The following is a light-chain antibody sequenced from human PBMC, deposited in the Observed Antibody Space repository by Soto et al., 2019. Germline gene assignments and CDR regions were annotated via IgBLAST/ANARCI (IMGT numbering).Light chain of an antibody. V-gene: IGKV3-20*01. CDR3: QQNDTSPWT. J-gene: IGKJ1*01. CDR1: QSISSSY. CDR2: GAS. Sequence: EIVLTQSPGTLSLSPGDRATLSCRASQSISSSYLAIAWYQQKPGQPPRLLIYGASSRATGIPDRFSGSGSATNFTLTISRLEPEDFAVYYCQQNDTSPWTSGQGTRVEIK.